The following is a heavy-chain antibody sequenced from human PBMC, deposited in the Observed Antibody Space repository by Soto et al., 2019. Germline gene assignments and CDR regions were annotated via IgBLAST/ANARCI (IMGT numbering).Heavy chain of an antibody. D-gene: IGHD1-26*01. Sequence: GGSLRLSCTGSGFTCGNYRMHWVRQAPGKGLEWVASTSYDGNNKDYADSLKGRFTIYRDNSKKMVYLQMTSLGPEDTAVYYCAKAGGSARDFDSWGKGPLVTV. V-gene: IGHV3-30*18. CDR3: AKAGGSARDFDS. J-gene: IGHJ4*02. CDR2: TSYDGNNK. CDR1: GFTCGNYR.